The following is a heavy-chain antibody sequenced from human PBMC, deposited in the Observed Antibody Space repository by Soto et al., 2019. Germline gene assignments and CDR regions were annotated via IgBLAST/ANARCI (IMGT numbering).Heavy chain of an antibody. CDR3: AKSGIAVAGTFYYYYMDV. J-gene: IGHJ6*03. CDR1: GFTFDDYA. CDR2: ISWNSGSI. D-gene: IGHD6-19*01. V-gene: IGHV3-9*01. Sequence: GGSLRLSCAASGFTFDDYAMHWVRQAPGKGLEWVSGISWNSGSIGYADSVKGRFTISRDNAKNSLYLQMNSLRAEDTALYYCAKSGIAVAGTFYYYYMDVWGKGTTVTVSS.